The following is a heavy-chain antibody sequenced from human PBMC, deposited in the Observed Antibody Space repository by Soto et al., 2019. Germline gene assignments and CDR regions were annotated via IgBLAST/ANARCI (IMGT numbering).Heavy chain of an antibody. D-gene: IGHD2-15*01. V-gene: IGHV3-9*01. CDR3: AKXVVQATQPRYYFYGMDV. CDR1: GFNFAEYA. Sequence: GGSLRLSCAASGFNFAEYAMRWVRQIPGKGLEWVSGISWDGGRIGYADSVKGRFTISRDNAKKSLFLQMNSLRPEDTALYYCAKXVVQATQPRYYFYGMDVWGQGTTVTVSS. CDR2: ISWDGGRI. J-gene: IGHJ6*02.